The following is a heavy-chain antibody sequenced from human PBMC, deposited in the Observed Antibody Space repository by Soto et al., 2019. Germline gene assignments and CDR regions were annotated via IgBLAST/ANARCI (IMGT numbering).Heavy chain of an antibody. V-gene: IGHV4-61*08. D-gene: IGHD5-12*01. J-gene: IGHJ4*02. Sequence: SETLSLTCTVSGGSISSGGYYWSWIRQHPGKGLEWIGYIYYSGSTNYNPSLKSRVTISVDTSKNQFSLKLSSVTAADTAVYYCVGGFTTSFDYWGQGTLVTVSS. CDR3: VGGFTTSFDY. CDR2: IYYSGST. CDR1: GGSISSGGYY.